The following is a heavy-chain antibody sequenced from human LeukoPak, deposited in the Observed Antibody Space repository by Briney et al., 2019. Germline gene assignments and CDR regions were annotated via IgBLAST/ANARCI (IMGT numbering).Heavy chain of an antibody. CDR1: GGTFSSYA. CDR2: IIPIFGTA. D-gene: IGHD2-2*01. CDR3: ARDKGYCSSTSCRQYYYYYMDV. Sequence: WASVKVSWKASGGTFSSYAISWVRQAPGQGLEWMGGIIPIFGTANYAQKFQGRVTITADESTSTAYMELSSLRSEDTAVYYCARDKGYCSSTSCRQYYYYYMDVWGKGTTVTVSS. J-gene: IGHJ6*03. V-gene: IGHV1-69*13.